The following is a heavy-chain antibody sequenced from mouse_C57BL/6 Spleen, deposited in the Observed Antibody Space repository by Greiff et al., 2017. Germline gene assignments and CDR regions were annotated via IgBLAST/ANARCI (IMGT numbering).Heavy chain of an antibody. CDR2: ISSGSSTI. D-gene: IGHD1-1*01. J-gene: IGHJ3*01. Sequence: EVKLMESGGGLVKPGGSLKLSCAASGFTFSDYGMHWVRQAPEKGLEWVAYISSGSSTIYYADTVKGRFTISRDNAKNTLFLQMTSLRSEDTAMYYCATPFITFAYWGQGTLVTVSA. CDR3: ATPFITFAY. V-gene: IGHV5-17*01. CDR1: GFTFSDYG.